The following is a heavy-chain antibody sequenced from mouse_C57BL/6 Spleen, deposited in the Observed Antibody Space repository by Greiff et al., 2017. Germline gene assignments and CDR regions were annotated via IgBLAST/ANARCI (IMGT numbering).Heavy chain of an antibody. CDR3: ARWGIITTVVGDY. D-gene: IGHD1-1*01. V-gene: IGHV1-9*01. CDR2: ILPGSGST. J-gene: IGHJ4*01. CDR1: GYTFTGYW. Sequence: QVQLQQSGAELMKPGASVTLSCKATGYTFTGYWIEWVKQRPGHGLEWIGEILPGSGSTNYNEKFKGKATFTADTSSNSAYMQLSRLTTEDSAIYYCARWGIITTVVGDYWGQGTSVTVSS.